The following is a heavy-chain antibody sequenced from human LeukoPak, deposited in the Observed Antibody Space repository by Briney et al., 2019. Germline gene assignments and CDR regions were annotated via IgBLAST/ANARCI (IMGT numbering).Heavy chain of an antibody. V-gene: IGHV3-7*01. Sequence: PGGSLRLSCAASGFTFRNHWMSWVRQAPGTGLEWVAYIKRDGSDKYYVDSVKGRFTISRDNAQNSLFLQMNSLRAEDTAVYYCASSLYGSGSYYNFDYWGQGTLVTVSS. CDR3: ASSLYGSGSYYNFDY. J-gene: IGHJ4*02. CDR1: GFTFRNHW. D-gene: IGHD3-10*01. CDR2: IKRDGSDK.